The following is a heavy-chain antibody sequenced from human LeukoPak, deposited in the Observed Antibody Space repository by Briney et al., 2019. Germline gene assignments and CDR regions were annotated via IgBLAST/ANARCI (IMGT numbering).Heavy chain of an antibody. Sequence: PGGSLRLSCAASGFTLSDHYMDWVRQAPGKGLEWVGRIKSKSDGETTEYAAPVRGRFTISRDDSKDTLYLHMNNLNTEDTAVYYCSKGIVGGSTDWLDPWGQGTLVTVSS. J-gene: IGHJ5*02. CDR3: SKGIVGGSTDWLDP. D-gene: IGHD1-26*01. CDR2: IKSKSDGETT. V-gene: IGHV3-15*01. CDR1: GFTLSDHY.